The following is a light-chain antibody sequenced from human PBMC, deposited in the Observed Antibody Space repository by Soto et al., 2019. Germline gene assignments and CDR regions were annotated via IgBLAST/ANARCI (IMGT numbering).Light chain of an antibody. V-gene: IGKV1-5*03. CDR1: QTLNSW. J-gene: IGKJ4*01. CDR2: QAS. Sequence: DIQVTQSPSTLSASVGDTVTITCRASQTLNSWLAWYQQKPGKAPKLLIYQASTLQSGVPSSFSGSGSGTEFTLTISSLQPDDFATYYCLQYNTYPLTFGGGTKVEIK. CDR3: LQYNTYPLT.